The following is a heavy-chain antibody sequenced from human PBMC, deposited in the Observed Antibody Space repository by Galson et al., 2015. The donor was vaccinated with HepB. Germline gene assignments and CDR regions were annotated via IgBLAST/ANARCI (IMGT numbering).Heavy chain of an antibody. V-gene: IGHV7-4-1*02. J-gene: IGHJ6*02. CDR3: ARETYPIVVVPAAIKTARDAYYYYGMDV. Sequence: SVKVSCKASGYTFTSYAMNWVRQAPGQGLEWMGWINTNTGNPTYAQGFTGRFVFSLDTSVSTAYLQISSLKAEDTAVYYCARETYPIVVVPAAIKTARDAYYYYGMDVWGQGTTVTVSS. CDR1: GYTFTSYA. CDR2: INTNTGNP. D-gene: IGHD2-2*01.